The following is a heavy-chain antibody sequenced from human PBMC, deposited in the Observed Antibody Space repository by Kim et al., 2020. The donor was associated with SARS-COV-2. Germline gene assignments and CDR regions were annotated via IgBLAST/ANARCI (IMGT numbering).Heavy chain of an antibody. V-gene: IGHV3-73*01. D-gene: IGHD1-1*01. Sequence: VRGRFTISQDDSGSTAYLQMNSLKTEDTAMYYCTRIPGPTLAFWDAFDVWGQGTMVTVSS. CDR3: TRIPGPTLAFWDAFDV. J-gene: IGHJ3*01.